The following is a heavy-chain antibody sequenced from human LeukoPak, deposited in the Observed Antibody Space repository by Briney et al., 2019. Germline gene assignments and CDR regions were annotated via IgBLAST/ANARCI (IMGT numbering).Heavy chain of an antibody. J-gene: IGHJ4*02. V-gene: IGHV3-30*03. CDR3: ARVWRFGFLEWLADDY. D-gene: IGHD3-3*01. CDR1: GFTFSSYG. CDR2: ISYDGSNK. Sequence: PGGSLRLSCAASGFTFSSYGMHWVRQAPGKGLEWVAVISYDGSNKYYADSVKGRFTISRDNAKNSLYLQMNSLRAEDTAVYYCARVWRFGFLEWLADDYWGQGTLVTVSS.